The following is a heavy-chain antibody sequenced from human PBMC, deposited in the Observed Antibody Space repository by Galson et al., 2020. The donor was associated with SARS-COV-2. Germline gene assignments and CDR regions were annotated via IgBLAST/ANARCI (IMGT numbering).Heavy chain of an antibody. V-gene: IGHV4-59*01. CDR2: IYYSGST. CDR3: AGGGSGSYFDD. D-gene: IGHD3-10*01. CDR1: GGSISSYY. J-gene: IGHJ4*02. Sequence: ASETLSLHCTVPGGSISSYYWSWIRQPPGKGLEWIGYIYYSGSTNYNPSLKSRVTISVDTTKNQFSLKQSSVTAADTAVNYCAGGGSGSYFDDWGQGTLVTVSS.